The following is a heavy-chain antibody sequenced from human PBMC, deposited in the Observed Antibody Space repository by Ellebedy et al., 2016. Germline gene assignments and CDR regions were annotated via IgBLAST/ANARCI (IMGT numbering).Heavy chain of an antibody. J-gene: IGHJ2*01. CDR1: GYSFTSYW. D-gene: IGHD6-19*01. Sequence: GESLKISCKGSGYSFTSYWIGWVRQMPGKGLEWMGIIYPGDSDTRYSPSFQGQVTISADKSISTAYLQWSSLKASDTAMYYCARRLGLGEGNWYFDLWGRGTLVTVSS. CDR2: IYPGDSDT. CDR3: ARRLGLGEGNWYFDL. V-gene: IGHV5-51*01.